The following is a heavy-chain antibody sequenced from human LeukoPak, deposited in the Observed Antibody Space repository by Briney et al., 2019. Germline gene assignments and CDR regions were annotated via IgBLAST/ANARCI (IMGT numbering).Heavy chain of an antibody. D-gene: IGHD3-10*01. CDR3: ADTYYYASGSSIDAFDM. Sequence: ASVKVSCKASGYTFTDYYMHWVRQAPGQGLEWMGWINPNSGGTDYAQKFQGRVTMTRDTSISTAYMERSSPRSDDTAVYYCADTYYYASGSSIDAFDMWGQGTMVTVSS. V-gene: IGHV1-2*02. J-gene: IGHJ3*02. CDR2: INPNSGGT. CDR1: GYTFTDYY.